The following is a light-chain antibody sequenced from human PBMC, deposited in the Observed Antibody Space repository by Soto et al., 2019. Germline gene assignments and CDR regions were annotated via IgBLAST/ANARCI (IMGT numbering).Light chain of an antibody. CDR1: QSLLHSNGYNY. J-gene: IGKJ2*01. CDR2: VAS. Sequence: DVVMTQSPLSLPVTPGEPASISCRSSQSLLHSNGYNYLDRYLQKPGESPQLLIYVASNRASGVTAWFSGSGSGRDFAPKISRVEAEDQGVHYCRQGTQPRDTFGLGTKLEIK. CDR3: RQGTQPRDT. V-gene: IGKV2-28*01.